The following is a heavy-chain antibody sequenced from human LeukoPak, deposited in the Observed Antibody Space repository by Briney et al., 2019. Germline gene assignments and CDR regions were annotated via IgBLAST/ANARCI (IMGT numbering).Heavy chain of an antibody. CDR1: GYTFTSYD. J-gene: IGHJ5*02. V-gene: IGHV1-2*02. Sequence: ASVKVSCKASGYTFTSYDINWVRQATGQGLEWMGWINPNSGGTNYAQKFQGRVTMTRDTSISTAYMELSRLRSDDTAVYYCARGRYYGSGSYYKSVLVLWFDPWGQGTLVTVSS. D-gene: IGHD3-10*01. CDR3: ARGRYYGSGSYYKSVLVLWFDP. CDR2: INPNSGGT.